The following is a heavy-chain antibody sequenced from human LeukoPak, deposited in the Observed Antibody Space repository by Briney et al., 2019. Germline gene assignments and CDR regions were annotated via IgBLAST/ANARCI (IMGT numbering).Heavy chain of an antibody. V-gene: IGHV3-48*03. CDR3: ASLLRFLEWLDY. Sequence: GGSPRLSCAASGFTFSSYELNWVRQAPGKGLEWVSYISSSGSTIYYADSVKGRFTISRDNAKNSLYLQMNSLRAEDTAVYYCASLLRFLEWLDYWGQGTLVTVSS. CDR2: ISSSGSTI. J-gene: IGHJ4*02. D-gene: IGHD3-3*01. CDR1: GFTFSSYE.